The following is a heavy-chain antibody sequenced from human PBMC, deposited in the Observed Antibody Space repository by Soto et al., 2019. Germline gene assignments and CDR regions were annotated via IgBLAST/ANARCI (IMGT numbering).Heavy chain of an antibody. Sequence: XESLTISCKGSGYTFTRNWIGLVRQMPGKGLEWMGIIFPIDSDTRYSPSSQGQVTISADNSISTAYLQWSSLKASDTAIYYCATPGGRDFNAFDVWGQGTMVTVSS. D-gene: IGHD2-21*02. CDR2: IFPIDSDT. V-gene: IGHV5-51*01. CDR1: GYTFTRNW. J-gene: IGHJ3*01. CDR3: ATPGGRDFNAFDV.